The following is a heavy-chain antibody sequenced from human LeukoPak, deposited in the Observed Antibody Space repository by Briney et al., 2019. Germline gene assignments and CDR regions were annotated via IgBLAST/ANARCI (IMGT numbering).Heavy chain of an antibody. CDR3: ARRPNQYYYGSGVGAFDI. Sequence: SETLSLTCTVSGGSLSSYYWSWIRQPPGKGLEWIGYIYYSGSTNYNPSLKSRITISVDTSKNQFSLKLSSVTAADTAVYYCARRPNQYYYGSGVGAFDIWGQGTMVTVSS. J-gene: IGHJ3*02. D-gene: IGHD3-10*01. CDR1: GGSLSSYY. V-gene: IGHV4-59*08. CDR2: IYYSGST.